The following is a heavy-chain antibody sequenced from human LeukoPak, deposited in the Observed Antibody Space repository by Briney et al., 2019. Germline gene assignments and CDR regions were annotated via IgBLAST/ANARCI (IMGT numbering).Heavy chain of an antibody. V-gene: IGHV1-69*05. J-gene: IGHJ4*02. CDR2: IIPIFGTA. Sequence: SVKVSCKASGGTFSSYAINWVRQAPGQGLEWMGGIIPIFGTANYAQKFQGRVTITTDESTSTAYMELSSLRSEDTAVYYCASTPNRYSGYVEFDYWGQGTLVTVSS. D-gene: IGHD5-12*01. CDR1: GGTFSSYA. CDR3: ASTPNRYSGYVEFDY.